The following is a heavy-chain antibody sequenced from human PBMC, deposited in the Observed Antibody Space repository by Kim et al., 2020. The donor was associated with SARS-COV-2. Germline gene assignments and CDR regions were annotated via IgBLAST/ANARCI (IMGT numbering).Heavy chain of an antibody. CDR2: ISWNSGSI. J-gene: IGHJ6*03. CDR3: AKDITGGGEYYYYYYYMDV. V-gene: IGHV3-9*01. CDR1: GFTFDDYA. D-gene: IGHD3-10*01. Sequence: GGSLRLSCAASGFTFDDYAMHWVRQATGKGLEWVSGISWNSGSIGYADSVKGRFTISRDNAKNSLYLQMNSLRAEDTALYYCAKDITGGGEYYYYYYYMDVWGKGTTVTVSS.